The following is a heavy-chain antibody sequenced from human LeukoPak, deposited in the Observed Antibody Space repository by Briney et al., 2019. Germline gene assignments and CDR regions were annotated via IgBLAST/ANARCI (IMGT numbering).Heavy chain of an antibody. CDR1: AFTFSNYA. J-gene: IGHJ4*02. CDR3: AKDVCSSTSCYFDH. CDR2: IRFDGSTK. Sequence: GGSLRLSCAAAAFTFSNYAMHWVRQAPGKGLDWVAFIRFDGSTKYYADSVKGRFTISRDNSKNTLYLQMNSLRAEDTAVYYCAKDVCSSTSCYFDHWGQGTLVTVSS. D-gene: IGHD2-2*01. V-gene: IGHV3-30*02.